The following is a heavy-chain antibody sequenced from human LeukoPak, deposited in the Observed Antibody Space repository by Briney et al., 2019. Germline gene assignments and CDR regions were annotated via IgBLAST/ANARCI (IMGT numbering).Heavy chain of an antibody. V-gene: IGHV4-59*01. CDR2: IYYSGST. Sequence: PSETLSLTCTVSGGSISSYYWSWIRQPPGKGLEWIGYIYYSGSTNYNPSPKSRVTISVDTSKNQFSLKLSSVTAADTAVYYCATFTKVVTAHAFDIWGQGTMVTVSS. J-gene: IGHJ3*02. D-gene: IGHD2-21*02. CDR3: ATFTKVVTAHAFDI. CDR1: GGSISSYY.